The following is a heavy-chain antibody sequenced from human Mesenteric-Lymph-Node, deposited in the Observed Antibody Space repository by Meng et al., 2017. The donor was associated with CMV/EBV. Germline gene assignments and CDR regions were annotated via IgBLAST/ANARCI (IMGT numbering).Heavy chain of an antibody. CDR2: INHSGST. CDR3: ARGRLLWFGSSNWFDP. CDR1: GGSFSDYY. D-gene: IGHD3-10*01. V-gene: IGHV4-34*01. J-gene: IGHJ5*02. Sequence: YGGSFSDYYWNWIRQPPGKGLGWIGEINHSGSTNYNPSLESRVTMSVDTSKNHFSLKLNSVTAADTAVYYCARGRLLWFGSSNWFDPWGLGILVTVSS.